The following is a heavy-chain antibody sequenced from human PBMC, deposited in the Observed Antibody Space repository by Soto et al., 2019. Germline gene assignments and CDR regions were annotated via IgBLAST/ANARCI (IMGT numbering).Heavy chain of an antibody. CDR3: ASRGSGSYYDY. CDR2: ISGSGGST. CDR1: GFTFSSYA. J-gene: IGHJ4*02. D-gene: IGHD1-26*01. V-gene: IGHV3-23*01. Sequence: EVQLLESGGGLVQPGGSLRLSCAASGFTFSSYAMRWVRQAPVKGLEWVSAISGSGGSTYYADSVKGRFTISRDNSKKPLSLQMNSMRAEDTAVYYCASRGSGSYYDYWGQGTLVTVSS.